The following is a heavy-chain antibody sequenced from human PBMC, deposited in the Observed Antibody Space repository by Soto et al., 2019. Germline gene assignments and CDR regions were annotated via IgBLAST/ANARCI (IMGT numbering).Heavy chain of an antibody. J-gene: IGHJ4*02. CDR1: GLTFSSFS. CDR2: ISSSSSYI. D-gene: IGHD3-9*01. Sequence: GGSLRLSCAASGLTFSSFSMNWVRQAPGKGLEWVSSISSSSSYIYYADSVKGRFTISRDNAKNSLYLQMNSLRAEDTAVYYCAIDHLISILTSPYDFCGQGTLVTGSS. CDR3: AIDHLISILTSPYDF. V-gene: IGHV3-21*01.